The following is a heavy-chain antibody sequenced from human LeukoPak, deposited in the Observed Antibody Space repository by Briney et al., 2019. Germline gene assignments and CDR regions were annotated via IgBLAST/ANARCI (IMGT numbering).Heavy chain of an antibody. CDR2: INPSGGST. D-gene: IGHD5-18*01. CDR1: GYTFTSYY. V-gene: IGHV1-46*01. Sequence: EASVKVSCKASGYTFTSYYMHWVRQAPGQGLEWMGIINPSGGSTSYAQKFQGRVTMTTDTSTSTAYMELRSLRSDDTAVYYCARDRPGTAISYWGQGTLVTVSS. J-gene: IGHJ4*02. CDR3: ARDRPGTAISY.